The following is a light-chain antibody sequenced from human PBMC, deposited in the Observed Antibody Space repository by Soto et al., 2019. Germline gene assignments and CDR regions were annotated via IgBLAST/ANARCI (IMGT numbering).Light chain of an antibody. V-gene: IGKV1-39*01. CDR2: AAS. CDR3: QQGYTSAIT. J-gene: IGKJ5*01. Sequence: DIQMTQSPSSLSASVGDRVTITCRASQTISDYLNWYQQKPGKAPKLLIYAASSLQSGVPSRFSGSGSGTDFTLTVNSLQPEDFATYYCQQGYTSAITFGQGTRLEIK. CDR1: QTISDY.